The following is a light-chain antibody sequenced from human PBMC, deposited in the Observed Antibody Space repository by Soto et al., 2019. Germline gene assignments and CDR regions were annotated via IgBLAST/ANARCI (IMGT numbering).Light chain of an antibody. J-gene: IGKJ1*01. V-gene: IGKV4-1*01. CDR3: QQYYNTPWT. CDR2: WAS. Sequence: DIVMTQSPDSLAVSLGERATINCKSSQSVLYSSNNQNHLAWYQQKPGQAPKLLIYWASTRESGVPDRFSGSGSGTDFTLTISSLQAEDVAVYYCQQYYNTPWTFGQGTKVEI. CDR1: QSVLYSSNNQNH.